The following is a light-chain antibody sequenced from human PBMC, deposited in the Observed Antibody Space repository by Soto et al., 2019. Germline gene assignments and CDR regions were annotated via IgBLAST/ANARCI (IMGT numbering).Light chain of an antibody. CDR3: QQYHSFSFT. J-gene: IGKJ2*01. CDR2: DVF. CDR1: QSITYW. V-gene: IGKV1-5*01. Sequence: DIQMTQSPSSLSASVGDRVTITCRASQSITYWLAWYQQKPGRAPKLLIYDVFNLQRGVPSRFSGSGSGTEFTLTISSLQPDDSATYYCQQYHSFSFTFGQGTKLEIK.